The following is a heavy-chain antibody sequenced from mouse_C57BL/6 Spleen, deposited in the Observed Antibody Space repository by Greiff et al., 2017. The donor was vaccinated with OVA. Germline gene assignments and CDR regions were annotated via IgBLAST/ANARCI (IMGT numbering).Heavy chain of an antibody. Sequence: VQLQQSGPELVKPGASVKISCKASGYTFTDYYMNWVKQSHGKSLEWIGDINPNNGGTSYNQKFKGKATLTVDKSSSTAYMELRSLTSEDSAVYYCAPGAVHWYFDVWGTGTTVTVSS. CDR3: APGAVHWYFDV. CDR2: INPNNGGT. J-gene: IGHJ1*03. D-gene: IGHD4-1*01. CDR1: GYTFTDYY. V-gene: IGHV1-26*01.